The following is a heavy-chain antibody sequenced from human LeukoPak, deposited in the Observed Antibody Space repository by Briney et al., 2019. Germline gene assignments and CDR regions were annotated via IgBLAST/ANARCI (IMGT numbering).Heavy chain of an antibody. CDR2: INHSGST. CDR3: ARVFSVAGTFDY. J-gene: IGHJ4*02. CDR1: GGSFSGYY. Sequence: PSETLSLTCAVYGGSFSGYYWSWIRQPPGKGLEWIGEINHSGSTNYNPSLKSRVTISVGTSKNQFSLNLSSVTAADTAVYYCARVFSVAGTFDYWGQGTLVTVSS. V-gene: IGHV4-34*01. D-gene: IGHD6-19*01.